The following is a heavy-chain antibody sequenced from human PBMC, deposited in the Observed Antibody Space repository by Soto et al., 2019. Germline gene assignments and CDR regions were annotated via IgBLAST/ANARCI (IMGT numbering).Heavy chain of an antibody. CDR2: INHSGST. J-gene: IGHJ3*01. CDR3: ASEKYYYGSETKGRHAFEV. V-gene: IGHV4-34*01. D-gene: IGHD3-10*01. Sequence: QVQLQQWGAGLLKPSETLSLTCAVYGGSFSGYYWSWIRQSPGKGLEWIGEINHSGSTNYNPSLKSRVTTSVDTSKNQVSLKLNSVTAADTAVYYCASEKYYYGSETKGRHAFEVWGQGTMVTVSS. CDR1: GGSFSGYY.